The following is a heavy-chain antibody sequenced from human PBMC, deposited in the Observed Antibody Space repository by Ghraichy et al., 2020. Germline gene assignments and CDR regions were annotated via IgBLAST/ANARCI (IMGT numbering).Heavy chain of an antibody. CDR2: ISGSGGT. D-gene: IGHD3-9*01. V-gene: IGHV3-23*01. J-gene: IGHJ4*02. Sequence: LSLTCAASGFTFNNYGMTWVRQAPGKGLEWVSVISGSGGTYYADSVMGRFTISRDNSINTLYLQMNSLRVDDTAVYSCARAVTFDWLGPDDWGQGTLVTVSS. CDR1: GFTFNNYG. CDR3: ARAVTFDWLGPDD.